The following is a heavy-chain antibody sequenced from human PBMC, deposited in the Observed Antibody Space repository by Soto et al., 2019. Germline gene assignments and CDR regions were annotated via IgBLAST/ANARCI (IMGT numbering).Heavy chain of an antibody. V-gene: IGHV3-74*01. D-gene: IGHD2-2*01. CDR3: ARDLFPVGNLLPAAMPYGMDV. CDR2: INSDGSST. CDR1: GFTFSSYW. Sequence: EVQLVESGGGLVQPGGSLRLSCAASGFTFSSYWMHWVRQAPGKGLVWVSRINSDGSSTSYADSVKGRFTISRDNAKNTLYLQMNSLRAEDKAVYYCARDLFPVGNLLPAAMPYGMDVWGQGTTVTVSS. J-gene: IGHJ6*02.